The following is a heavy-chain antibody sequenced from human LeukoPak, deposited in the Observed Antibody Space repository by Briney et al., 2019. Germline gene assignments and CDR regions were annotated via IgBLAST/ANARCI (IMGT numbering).Heavy chain of an antibody. J-gene: IGHJ4*02. CDR3: ARGAGVRGSYSFDY. D-gene: IGHD1-26*01. V-gene: IGHV1-2*07. CDR1: GYTFTGNY. Sequence: ASVKVSCKASGYTFTGNYIHWVRQAPGQGLEWMGWINPNNGGTNYAHKFQGRVTMTRDTSISTAYMELSGPTSDDTAVYYCARGAGVRGSYSFDYWGQGTLVTVSS. CDR2: INPNNGGT.